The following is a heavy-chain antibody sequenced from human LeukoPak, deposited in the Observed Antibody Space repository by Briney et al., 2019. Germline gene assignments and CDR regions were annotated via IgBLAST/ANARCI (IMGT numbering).Heavy chain of an antibody. CDR3: ARDRFVVVVAAGYYYYGMDV. CDR2: IIPLIGTA. Sequence: ASVKVSCKASGGTFSSHAISWVRQAPGQGLEWMGGIIPLIGTANHAQKFQGRVTITADESTSTVYMELRSLRSDDTAVYYCARDRFVVVVAAGYYYYGMDVWGQGTTVTVSS. D-gene: IGHD2-15*01. J-gene: IGHJ6*02. CDR1: GGTFSSHA. V-gene: IGHV1-69*13.